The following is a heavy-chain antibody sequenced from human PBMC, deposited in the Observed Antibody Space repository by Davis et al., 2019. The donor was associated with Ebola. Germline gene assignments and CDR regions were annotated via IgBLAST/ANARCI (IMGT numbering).Heavy chain of an antibody. J-gene: IGHJ3*02. CDR3: VRERGPYILGWFEPFDI. V-gene: IGHV3-21*01. CDR2: ISSSSSYI. CDR1: GFTFSSYS. D-gene: IGHD3-10*01. Sequence: GESLKISCAASGFTFSSYSMNWVRQAPGKELEWVSSISSSSSYIYYADSVKGRFTISRDNAQNLLVLQMDSLTAEDTAVYYCVRERGPYILGWFEPFDIWGQGTRVTVSS.